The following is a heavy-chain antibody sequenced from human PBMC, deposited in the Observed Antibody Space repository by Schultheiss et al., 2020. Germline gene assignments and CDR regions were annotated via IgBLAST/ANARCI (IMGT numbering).Heavy chain of an antibody. CDR2: ISTTSRSI. Sequence: GASLRLSCAASGFTFSPYNMNWIRQAPGKGLEWVSYISTTSRSIYYADAVKGRFTISRDNAKNSLYLQMNSLRDEDTAVYYCATGGPNWKDLYYFDYWGQGTLVNV. V-gene: IGHV3-48*02. CDR3: ATGGPNWKDLYYFDY. D-gene: IGHD1-1*01. J-gene: IGHJ4*02. CDR1: GFTFSPYN.